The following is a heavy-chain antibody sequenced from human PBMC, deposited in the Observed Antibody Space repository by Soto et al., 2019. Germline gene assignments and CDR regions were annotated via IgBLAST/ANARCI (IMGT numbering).Heavy chain of an antibody. J-gene: IGHJ4*02. V-gene: IGHV4-59*01. CDR2: IYYSGST. Sequence: SETLSLTCTVSGGSISSYYWSWIRQPPGKGLEWIGYIYYSGSTNYNPSLKSRVTISVDTSKNQFSLKLGSVTAADTAVYYCARGGRYYDILTGYYKYFDYWGQGTLVTVSS. CDR1: GGSISSYY. D-gene: IGHD3-9*01. CDR3: ARGGRYYDILTGYYKYFDY.